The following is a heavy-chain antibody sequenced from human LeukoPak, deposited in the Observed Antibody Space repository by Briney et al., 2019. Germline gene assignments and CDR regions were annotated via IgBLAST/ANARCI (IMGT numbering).Heavy chain of an antibody. D-gene: IGHD3-9*01. CDR1: GVTLSTYA. V-gene: IGHV3-23*01. J-gene: IGHJ4*02. CDR3: GDILTGLDY. Sequence: GGSLRLSCAASGVTLSTYAMSWARQAPGKGLEWVSGISSSGSGDNTYYAGSVKGRFTISRDNSKNTLYLQMNSLRAEDTAVYYCGDILTGLDYWGQGTLVTVSS. CDR2: ISSSGSGDNT.